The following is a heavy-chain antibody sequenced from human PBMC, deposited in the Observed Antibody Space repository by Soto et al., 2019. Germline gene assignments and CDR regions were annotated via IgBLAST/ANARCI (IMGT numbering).Heavy chain of an antibody. J-gene: IGHJ6*03. CDR3: ARDTFVADPRYYYMDI. V-gene: IGHV3-72*01. CDR1: GFTFSGLY. CDR2: VTNKANGYVT. Sequence: EVQLVESGGGLVQPGGSLRLSCAASGFTFSGLYMDWVRQAPGKGLEWVGRVTNKANGYVTHYAASVRGRFTVSRDDSRQSMYLKMDTVKTDDTAVYYCARDTFVADPRYYYMDIWGKGTTVIVSS.